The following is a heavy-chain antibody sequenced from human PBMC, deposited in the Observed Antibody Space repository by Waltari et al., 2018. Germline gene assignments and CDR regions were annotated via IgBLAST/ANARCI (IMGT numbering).Heavy chain of an antibody. CDR2: IYPVDSDT. V-gene: IGHV5-51*03. D-gene: IGHD3-10*01. CDR1: GYSFTSYW. CDR3: ARRFGSGSYYEWYFDY. Sequence: EVQLVQSGAEVKKPGESLKISCKGSGYSFTSYWIGWVRQMPGKGLEWMGIIYPVDSDTSYSPSVQGQGTISADKSISTAYLQWSSLKASDTAMYYCARRFGSGSYYEWYFDYWGQGTLVTVSS. J-gene: IGHJ4*02.